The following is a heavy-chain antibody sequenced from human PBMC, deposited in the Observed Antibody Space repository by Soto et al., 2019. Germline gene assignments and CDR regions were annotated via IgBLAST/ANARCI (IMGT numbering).Heavy chain of an antibody. V-gene: IGHV3-64D*06. J-gene: IGHJ4*02. CDR3: VNPPYWDNMVRGVSAY. Sequence: PGGSLRLSCSASGFTFSSYAMHWVRQAPGKGLEYVSSISSNGGSTYYADSVKGRFTISRDNSKNTLYLQMSSLRAEDTAVYYCVNPPYWDNMVRGVSAYWGQGTQVTVSS. CDR2: ISSNGGST. CDR1: GFTFSSYA. D-gene: IGHD3-10*01.